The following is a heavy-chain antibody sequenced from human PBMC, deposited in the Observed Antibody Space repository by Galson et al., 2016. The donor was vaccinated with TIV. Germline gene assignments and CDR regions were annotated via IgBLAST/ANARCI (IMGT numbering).Heavy chain of an antibody. CDR2: VETDGSRT. Sequence: SLRLSCAASGFTFSDYWMHWVRHVPGKGLVWVSRVETDGSRTNYADSVKGRIPISRDNAKNTVYLEMNSLSAEDTAVYYCARGLLGASVGYDGWGQGTMVTVST. CDR3: ARGLLGASVGYDG. CDR1: GFTFSDYW. J-gene: IGHJ3*01. V-gene: IGHV3-74*01. D-gene: IGHD1-26*01.